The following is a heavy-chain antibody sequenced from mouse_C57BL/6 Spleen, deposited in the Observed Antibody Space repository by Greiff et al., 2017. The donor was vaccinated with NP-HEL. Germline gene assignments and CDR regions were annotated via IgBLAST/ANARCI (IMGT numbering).Heavy chain of an antibody. V-gene: IGHV1-26*01. CDR2: INPNNGGT. D-gene: IGHD1-1*01. J-gene: IGHJ4*01. CDR1: GYTFTDYY. CDR3: ARVDTTVVRDYYAMDY. Sequence: VQLQQSGPELVKPGASVKISCKASGYTFTDYYMNWVKQSHGKSLEWIGDINPNNGGTSYNQKFKGKATLTVDKSSSTAYMELRSLTSEDSAVYYCARVDTTVVRDYYAMDYWGQGTSVTVSS.